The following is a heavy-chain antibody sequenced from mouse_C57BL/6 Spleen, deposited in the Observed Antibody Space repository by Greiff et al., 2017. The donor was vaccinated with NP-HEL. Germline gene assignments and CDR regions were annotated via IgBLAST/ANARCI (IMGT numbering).Heavy chain of an antibody. D-gene: IGHD4-1*01. Sequence: EVHLVESGGGLVKPGGSLKLSCAASGFTFSDYGMHWVRQAPEKGLEWVAYISSGSSTIYYADTVKGRFTISRDNAKNTLFLQMTSLRSEDTAMYYCARKAVNWDDWYFDVWGTGTTVTVSS. CDR2: ISSGSSTI. CDR1: GFTFSDYG. J-gene: IGHJ1*03. CDR3: ARKAVNWDDWYFDV. V-gene: IGHV5-17*01.